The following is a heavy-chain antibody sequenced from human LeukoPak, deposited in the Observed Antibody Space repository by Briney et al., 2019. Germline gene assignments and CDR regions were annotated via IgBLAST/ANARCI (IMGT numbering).Heavy chain of an antibody. Sequence: TSQTVSLTCTVYACSISGGSCEWRWIRQPAGRVLERIGRIYTSGSTNYNPSLKSRVTISVDPTNNQSSLTPSSVTAADTAVYYCARVLWFGENWFDPWGQGTLVTVSS. CDR1: ACSISGGSCE. D-gene: IGHD3-10*01. J-gene: IGHJ5*02. CDR3: ARVLWFGENWFDP. CDR2: IYTSGST. V-gene: IGHV4-61*02.